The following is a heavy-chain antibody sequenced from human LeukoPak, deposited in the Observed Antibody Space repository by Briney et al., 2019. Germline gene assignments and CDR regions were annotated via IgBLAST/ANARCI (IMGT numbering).Heavy chain of an antibody. CDR1: GYTFTSYY. CDR3: ARRIRAPADSSAYRNPGDDY. V-gene: IGHV7-4-1*02. D-gene: IGHD3-22*01. CDR2: INTNSGNP. Sequence: ASVKVSCKASGYTFTSYYMHWVRQAPGQGLEWMGWINTNSGNPTYAQGFTGRFVFSLDTSVSTAYLQISSLKAEDSAVYFCARRIRAPADSSAYRNPGDDYWGQGTLVTVSS. J-gene: IGHJ4*02.